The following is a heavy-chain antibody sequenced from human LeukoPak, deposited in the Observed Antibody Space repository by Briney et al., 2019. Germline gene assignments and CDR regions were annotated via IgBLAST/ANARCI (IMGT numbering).Heavy chain of an antibody. Sequence: GGSLRLSCAASGFTFDDYGMSWVRQAPGKGLEWVSYISSSGTTIYYADSVKGRFTISRDNAKNSLFLQVNSLRAEDTAVYYCARSSGTYHFDYWGQGTLVTVSS. J-gene: IGHJ4*02. CDR3: ARSSGTYHFDY. CDR1: GFTFDDYG. V-gene: IGHV3-48*03. CDR2: ISSSGTTI. D-gene: IGHD1-26*01.